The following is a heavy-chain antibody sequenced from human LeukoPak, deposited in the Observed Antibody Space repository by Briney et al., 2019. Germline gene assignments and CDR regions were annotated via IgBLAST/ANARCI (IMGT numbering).Heavy chain of an antibody. CDR3: AREPTRSTSCYLCFDY. V-gene: IGHV1-18*01. CDR2: ISAYNGNT. J-gene: IGHJ4*02. CDR1: GYTFTSYG. Sequence: ASVKVSCKASGYTFTSYGISWVRQAPGQGLEWMGWISAYNGNTNYAQKLQGRVTMTTDTSTSTAYMELRSLRSDDTAVYYCAREPTRSTSCYLCFDYWGQGTLVTVSS. D-gene: IGHD2-2*01.